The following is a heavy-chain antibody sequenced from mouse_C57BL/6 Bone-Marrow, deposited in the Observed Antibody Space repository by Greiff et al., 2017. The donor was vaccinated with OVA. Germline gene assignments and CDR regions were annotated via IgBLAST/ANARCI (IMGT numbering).Heavy chain of an antibody. Sequence: EVKLMESGEGLVKPGGSLKLSCAASGFTFSSYAMSWVRQTPEKRLEWVAYISSGGDYIYYADTVKGRFTISRDNARNTLYLQMSSLKSEDTAMYYCTSYYGSSVGYWGQGTTLTVSS. V-gene: IGHV5-9-1*02. CDR3: TSYYGSSVGY. D-gene: IGHD1-1*01. CDR1: GFTFSSYA. CDR2: ISSGGDYI. J-gene: IGHJ2*01.